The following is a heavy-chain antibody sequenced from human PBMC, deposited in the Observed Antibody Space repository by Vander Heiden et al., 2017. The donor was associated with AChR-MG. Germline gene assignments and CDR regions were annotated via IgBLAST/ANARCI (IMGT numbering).Heavy chain of an antibody. CDR2: IIPILGTS. V-gene: IGHV1-69*01. Sequence: QLQLVQSGAGVRKPGSSVKVSCKASGGTFSSYAISGVGQAPGQGLEWMGGIIPILGTSNYEQKFQGRVTITADESTRTAYMELSSLRSEDTAGYYGVNGQYDYWGQGTLVTVSS. J-gene: IGHJ4*02. CDR1: GGTFSSYA. CDR3: VNGQYDY. D-gene: IGHD2-8*01.